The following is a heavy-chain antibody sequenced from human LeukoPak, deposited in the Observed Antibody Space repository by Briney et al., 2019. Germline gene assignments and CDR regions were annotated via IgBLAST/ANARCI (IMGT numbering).Heavy chain of an antibody. CDR3: ARGRPDFWSGYYPTFDP. V-gene: IGHV4-30-2*01. J-gene: IGHJ5*02. CDR2: IYHSGST. CDR1: GGSISSGGYS. D-gene: IGHD3-3*01. Sequence: SETLSLTCAVSGGSISSGGYSWSWIRQPPGKGLEWIGYIYHSGSTYYNPSLKSRVTISVDRSKNQFSLKLSSVTAADTAVYYCARGRPDFWSGYYPTFDPWGQGTLVTVSS.